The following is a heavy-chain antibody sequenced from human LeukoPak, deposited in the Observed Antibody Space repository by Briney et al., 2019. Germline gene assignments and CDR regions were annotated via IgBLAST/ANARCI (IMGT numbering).Heavy chain of an antibody. J-gene: IGHJ4*02. CDR3: AKDVGSGSSSVGEFDY. D-gene: IGHD3-10*01. Sequence: PGGSLRLSCAASGFTFSSYAMSWVRQAPGKGLEWVSAISGSGGSTYYADSVKGRFTISRDNSKNTLYLQMNSLRAEDTAVYSCAKDVGSGSSSVGEFDYWGQGTLVTVSS. CDR1: GFTFSSYA. CDR2: ISGSGGST. V-gene: IGHV3-23*01.